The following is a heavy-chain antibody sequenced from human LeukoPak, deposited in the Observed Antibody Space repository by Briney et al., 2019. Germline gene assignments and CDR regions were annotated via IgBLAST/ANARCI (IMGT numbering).Heavy chain of an antibody. CDR2: INTNTGNP. CDR3: ARVPLWFGESVANWFDP. D-gene: IGHD3-10*01. J-gene: IGHJ5*02. Sequence: ASVKVSCKASGYTFTSYAMNWVRQAPGQGLEWMGWINTNTGNPTYAQGFTGRFVFSLDTSVGTAYLQISSLKAEDTAVYYCARVPLWFGESVANWFDPWGQGTLVTVSS. V-gene: IGHV7-4-1*02. CDR1: GYTFTSYA.